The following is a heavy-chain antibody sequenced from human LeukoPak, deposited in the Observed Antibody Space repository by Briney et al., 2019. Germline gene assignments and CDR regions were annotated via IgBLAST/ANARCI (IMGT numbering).Heavy chain of an antibody. CDR2: ISSSSSYI. CDR1: GFTFSSYS. D-gene: IGHD6-6*01. CDR3: ARAGSSSLYNWFDP. Sequence: GGSLRLSCAASGFTFSSYSMSWVRQAPGKGLEWVSSISSSSSYIYYADSVKGRFTISRDNAKNSLYLQMNSLRAEDTAVYYCARAGSSSLYNWFDPWGQGTLVTVSS. J-gene: IGHJ5*02. V-gene: IGHV3-21*01.